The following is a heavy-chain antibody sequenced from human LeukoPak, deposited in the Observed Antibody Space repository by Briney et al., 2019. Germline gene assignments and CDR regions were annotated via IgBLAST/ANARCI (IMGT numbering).Heavy chain of an antibody. CDR1: GYTLTELS. Sequence: GASVKVSCKVSGYTLTELSMHWVRQAPGKGLEWMGGFDPEDGETIYAQKFQGRVTMTEDTSTDTAYMELSSLRSEDTAVYYCARGPGYYYGSGPKTGYYFDYWGQGTLVTVSS. CDR3: ARGPGYYYGSGPKTGYYFDY. J-gene: IGHJ4*02. CDR2: FDPEDGET. V-gene: IGHV1-24*01. D-gene: IGHD3-10*01.